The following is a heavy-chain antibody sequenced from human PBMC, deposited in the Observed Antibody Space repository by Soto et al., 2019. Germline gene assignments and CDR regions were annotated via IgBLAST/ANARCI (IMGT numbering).Heavy chain of an antibody. V-gene: IGHV4-61*03. CDR1: GGSVSSGSYY. J-gene: IGHJ4*02. D-gene: IGHD2-2*01. CDR2: IYYTGGT. CDR3: ARLEVGLDY. Sequence: QVQLQESGPGLVKPSETLSLTCSVSGGSVSSGSYYWSWIRQSPEKGLGWIGYIYYTGGTKYNPSLASRVTRSADTSRNHFSLKLTSVTAADTAVYYCARLEVGLDYWGQGVLVTVSS.